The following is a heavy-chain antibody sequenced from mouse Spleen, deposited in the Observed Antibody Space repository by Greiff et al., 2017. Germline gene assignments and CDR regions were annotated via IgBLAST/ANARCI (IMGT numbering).Heavy chain of an antibody. Sequence: VQLKESGPVLVKPGASVKMSCKASGYTFTDYYMNWVKQSHGKSLEWIGVINPYNGGTSYNQKFKGKATLTVDKSSSTAYMELNSLTSEDSAVYYCARIPFYYAMDYWGQGTSVTVSS. J-gene: IGHJ4*01. V-gene: IGHV1-19*01. CDR1: GYTFTDYY. CDR3: ARIPFYYAMDY. CDR2: INPYNGGT.